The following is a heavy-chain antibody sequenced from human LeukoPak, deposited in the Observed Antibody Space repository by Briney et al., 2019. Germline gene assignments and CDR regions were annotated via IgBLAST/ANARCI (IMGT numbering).Heavy chain of an antibody. CDR3: ARVPGVWDGDYY. CDR1: GFTFSSYS. J-gene: IGHJ4*02. D-gene: IGHD4-17*01. CDR2: ISSSSSYI. Sequence: GGSLRLSCAASGFTFSSYSMNWVRQAPGKGLEWVSSISSSSSYIYYADSVKGRFTISRDNAKNSLYLQMNSLRAEDTAVYHCARVPGVWDGDYYWGQGTLVTVSS. V-gene: IGHV3-21*01.